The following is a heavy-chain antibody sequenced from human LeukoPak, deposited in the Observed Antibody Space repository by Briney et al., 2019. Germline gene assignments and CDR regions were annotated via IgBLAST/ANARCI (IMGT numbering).Heavy chain of an antibody. CDR2: ISGSGGST. J-gene: IGHJ4*02. V-gene: IGHV3-23*01. D-gene: IGHD3-22*01. CDR3: AKAYYDSSGYYLLFYYFDY. CDR1: GFTFDDYT. Sequence: PGGSLRLSCAASGFTFDDYTMHWVRQAPGKGLEWVSAISGSGGSTYYADSVKGRFTISRDNSKNTLYLQMNSLRAEDTAVYYCAKAYYDSSGYYLLFYYFDYWGQGTLVTVSS.